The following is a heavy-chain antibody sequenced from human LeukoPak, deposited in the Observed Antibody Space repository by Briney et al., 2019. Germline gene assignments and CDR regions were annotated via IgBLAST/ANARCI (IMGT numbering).Heavy chain of an antibody. CDR2: ISWNSGSI. CDR1: GFTFDDYA. CDR3: AKGGSSSWYAPGFDY. D-gene: IGHD6-13*01. Sequence: PGGSLRLPCAASGFTFDDYAMHWVRQAPGKSLEWVSGISWNSGSIGYADSVKGRFTISRDNAKNSLYLQMNSLRAEDMALYYCAKGGSSSWYAPGFDYWGQGTLVTVSS. V-gene: IGHV3-9*03. J-gene: IGHJ4*02.